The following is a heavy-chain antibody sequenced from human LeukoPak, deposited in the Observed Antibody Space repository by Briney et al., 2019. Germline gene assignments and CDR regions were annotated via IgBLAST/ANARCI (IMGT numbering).Heavy chain of an antibody. Sequence: ASVKVSCKASGYTFTGYYMHWVRQAPGQGLEWMGWINPNSGGTNYAQKFQGRVTMTRDTSISTAYMELSRLRSDDTAVYYCARILSYSSSALDYWDPGTLVTVSS. D-gene: IGHD6-13*01. J-gene: IGHJ4*02. CDR3: ARILSYSSSALDY. CDR2: INPNSGGT. V-gene: IGHV1-2*02. CDR1: GYTFTGYY.